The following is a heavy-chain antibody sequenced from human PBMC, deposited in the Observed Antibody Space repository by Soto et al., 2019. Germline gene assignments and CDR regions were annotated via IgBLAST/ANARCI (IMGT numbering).Heavy chain of an antibody. CDR3: AFNSGSGSYYFDY. D-gene: IGHD3-10*01. Sequence: EVQLLESGGGLVQPGGSLRLSCAASGFTFSSYAMWWVRQAPGKGLECVSAISGGGETTYYADSVKGRFTISRDNSNNTLYLQMHSLRAEATAVYYCAFNSGSGSYYFDYWGQGTLVTVSS. CDR2: ISGGGETT. V-gene: IGHV3-23*01. J-gene: IGHJ4*02. CDR1: GFTFSSYA.